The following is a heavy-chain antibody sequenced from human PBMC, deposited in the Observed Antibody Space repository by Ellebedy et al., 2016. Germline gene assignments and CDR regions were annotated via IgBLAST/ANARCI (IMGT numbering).Heavy chain of an antibody. CDR2: IYSGDRT. CDR1: GFSVSSSY. V-gene: IGHV3-53*05. CDR3: AKQPSRGIWYLDS. D-gene: IGHD2-2*01. J-gene: IGHJ4*02. Sequence: GGSLRLSCTASGFSVSSSYMNWVRQAPGKGLEWVAVIYSGDRTHYADSVKGRFTISRDNFRNIVYLQMNSLRPEDTAVYYCAKQPSRGIWYLDSWGQGTLVTVSS.